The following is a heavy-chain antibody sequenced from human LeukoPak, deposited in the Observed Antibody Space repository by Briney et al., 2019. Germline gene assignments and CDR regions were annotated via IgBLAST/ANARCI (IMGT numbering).Heavy chain of an antibody. Sequence: PGGSLRLSCAASGFTVSSNFMSWVRQAPGKGLEWVSLIHGGGSTYYADSVKGRFTISRDNSKNTLYLQMNSLRAEDTAVYYCAAGIVAAFGVFDYWGQGTLVTVSS. J-gene: IGHJ4*02. V-gene: IGHV3-66*02. CDR2: IHGGGST. CDR3: AAGIVAAFGVFDY. CDR1: GFTVSSNF. D-gene: IGHD1-26*01.